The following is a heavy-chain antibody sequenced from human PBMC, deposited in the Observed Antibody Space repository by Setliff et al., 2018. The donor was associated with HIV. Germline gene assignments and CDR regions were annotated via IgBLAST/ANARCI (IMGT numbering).Heavy chain of an antibody. CDR1: GFDFSTYW. CDR3: ATVYGGNSH. V-gene: IGHV3-7*03. Sequence: GGSLRLSCEGSGFDFSTYWMSWVRQAPGKGLEWVANIKLHGSEKYYVDSVKGRFTISRDNAKTSLFLQMNSLRAEDTALYYCATVYGGNSHWGQGTLVTVSS. D-gene: IGHD4-17*01. J-gene: IGHJ4*02. CDR2: IKLHGSEK.